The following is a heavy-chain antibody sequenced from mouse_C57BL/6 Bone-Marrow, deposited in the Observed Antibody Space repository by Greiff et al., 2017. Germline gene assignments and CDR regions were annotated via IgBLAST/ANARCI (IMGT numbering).Heavy chain of an antibody. CDR3: ARNYGNYLPDY. Sequence: QVQLKQSGAELVKPGASVKISCKASGYAFSSYWMNWVKQRPGKGLEWIGQIYPGDGDTNYNGKFKGKATLTADKSSSTAYMQLISLTSEDSAVYFCARNYGNYLPDYWGQGTTLTVSS. CDR2: IYPGDGDT. CDR1: GYAFSSYW. J-gene: IGHJ2*01. V-gene: IGHV1-80*01. D-gene: IGHD2-1*01.